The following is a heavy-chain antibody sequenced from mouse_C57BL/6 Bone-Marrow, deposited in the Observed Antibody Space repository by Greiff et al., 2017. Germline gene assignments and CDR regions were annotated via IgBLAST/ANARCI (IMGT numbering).Heavy chain of an antibody. J-gene: IGHJ3*01. D-gene: IGHD2-4*01. CDR3: ARHTMITAWFAY. V-gene: IGHV5-6*01. Sequence: EVQLQQSGGDLVKPGGSLKLSCAASGFTFSSYGMSWVRQTPDKRLEWVATISSGGSYTYYPDSVKGRFPISRDNAKNTLYLQMSSLKSEDTAMYYCARHTMITAWFAYWGQGTLVTVSA. CDR2: ISSGGSYT. CDR1: GFTFSSYG.